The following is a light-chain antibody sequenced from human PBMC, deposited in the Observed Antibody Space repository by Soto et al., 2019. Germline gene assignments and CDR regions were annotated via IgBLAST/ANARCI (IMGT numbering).Light chain of an antibody. Sequence: QSALTQPASVSGSPGQSITISCTGTSSDVGGYNYVSWYQQHPGKAPKFMIYDVSNRPSGVSNRFSGSKSGNTASLTISGRQAEDEADYYCSSYTSSSTLVFGGGTQLTVL. CDR3: SSYTSSSTLV. CDR2: DVS. V-gene: IGLV2-14*01. CDR1: SSDVGGYNY. J-gene: IGLJ2*01.